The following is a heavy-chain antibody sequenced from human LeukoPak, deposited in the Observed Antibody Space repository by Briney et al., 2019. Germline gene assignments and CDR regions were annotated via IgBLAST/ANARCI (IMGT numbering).Heavy chain of an antibody. V-gene: IGHV1-69*05. CDR1: GGTFSSYA. J-gene: IGHJ6*03. CDR2: IIPIFGTA. CDR3: ARGGDYGDYTYYYYMDV. D-gene: IGHD4-17*01. Sequence: SVKVSCNASGGTFSSYAISWVRQAPGQGLEWMGGIIPIFGTANYAQKFQGRVTITTDESTSTAYMELSSLRSEDTAVYYCARGGDYGDYTYYYYMDVWGKGTTVTVSS.